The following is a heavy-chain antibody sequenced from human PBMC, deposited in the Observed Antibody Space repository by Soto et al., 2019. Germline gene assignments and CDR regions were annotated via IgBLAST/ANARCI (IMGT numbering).Heavy chain of an antibody. D-gene: IGHD1-1*01. V-gene: IGHV3-23*01. CDR1: GFTFSSYA. J-gene: IGHJ4*02. CDR2: ISGSGGST. CDR3: AKDLEVVMGEDPFDY. Sequence: PGGSLRLSCAASGFTFSSYAMSWVRQAPGKGLEWVSAISGSGGSTYYADSVKGRFTVSRDNSKNTLYLQMNSLRAEDTAVYYCAKDLEVVMGEDPFDYWGQGTLATVSS.